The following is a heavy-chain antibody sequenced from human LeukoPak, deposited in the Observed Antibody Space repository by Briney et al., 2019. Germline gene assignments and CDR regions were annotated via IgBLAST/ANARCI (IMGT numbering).Heavy chain of an antibody. J-gene: IGHJ6*04. Sequence: KPGGSLRLSCAASGFTFSDYYMSWVRQAPGKGLEWVSVIYSGGSTYYADSVKGRFTISRDNSKNTLYLQMNSLRAEDTAVYYCARYYGSGSMGYYYGMDVWGKGTTVTVSS. D-gene: IGHD3-10*01. V-gene: IGHV3-53*01. CDR3: ARYYGSGSMGYYYGMDV. CDR2: IYSGGST. CDR1: GFTFSDYY.